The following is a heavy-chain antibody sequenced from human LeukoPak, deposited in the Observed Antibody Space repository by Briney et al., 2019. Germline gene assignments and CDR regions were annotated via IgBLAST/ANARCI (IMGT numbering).Heavy chain of an antibody. Sequence: SVKVSCKASGGTFSSYAISWVRQAPGQGLEWMGRIIPILGIANYAQKFQGRVTITADKSTSTAYMELSSLRSEDTAVYYCARAPGTTGYYFDYWGQGTLVTVSS. D-gene: IGHD1-1*01. CDR2: IIPILGIA. J-gene: IGHJ4*02. V-gene: IGHV1-69*04. CDR3: ARAPGTTGYYFDY. CDR1: GGTFSSYA.